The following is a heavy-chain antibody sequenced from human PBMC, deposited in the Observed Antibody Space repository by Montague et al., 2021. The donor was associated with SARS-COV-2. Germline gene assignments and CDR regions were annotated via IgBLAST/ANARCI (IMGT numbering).Heavy chain of an antibody. CDR1: GFTFSSYW. CDR2: INSDGSIT. Sequence: SLRLSCAASGFTFSSYWMHWVRQAPGKGLVWVSCINSDGSITTYADSVKGRFTISRDNAKNTVYMRMNSLRAEDTAVYYCVRPPRGGYNYPFDYWGLGTLVTVSS. V-gene: IGHV3-74*01. J-gene: IGHJ4*02. CDR3: VRPPRGGYNYPFDY. D-gene: IGHD5-24*01.